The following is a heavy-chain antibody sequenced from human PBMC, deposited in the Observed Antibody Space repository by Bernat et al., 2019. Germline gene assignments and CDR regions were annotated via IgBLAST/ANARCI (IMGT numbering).Heavy chain of an antibody. V-gene: IGHV3-23*01. CDR1: GLTFSSFA. Sequence: EVQLLESGGDLVQPGGSLRLSCAASGLTFSSFAMSWVRQAPGEGLEWVSAISASGGSTYYADSVKGRFTISKDNSKNTLYLQMNSLRAEDTAVYYCARDKSHAGDYWGQGTLVTVSS. CDR3: ARDKSHAGDY. CDR2: ISASGGST. J-gene: IGHJ4*02.